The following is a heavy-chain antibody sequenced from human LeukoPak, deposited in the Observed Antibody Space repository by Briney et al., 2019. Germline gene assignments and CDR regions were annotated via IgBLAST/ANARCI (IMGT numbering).Heavy chain of an antibody. Sequence: SVKVSCKASGGTFSSYAISWVRQAPGQGLEWMGRIIPIFGTANYAQKFQGRVTITSDESTSTAYVELSSLRSEATAVYYCARDRGLIVGAAVDYWGKGTLVTVSS. CDR1: GGTFSSYA. CDR2: IIPIFGTA. CDR3: ARDRGLIVGAAVDY. V-gene: IGHV1-69*15. D-gene: IGHD1-26*01. J-gene: IGHJ4*02.